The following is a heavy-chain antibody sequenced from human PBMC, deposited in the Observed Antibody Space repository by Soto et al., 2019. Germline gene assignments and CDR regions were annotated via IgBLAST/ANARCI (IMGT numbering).Heavy chain of an antibody. V-gene: IGHV4-59*01. D-gene: IGHD4-17*01. J-gene: IGHJ4*02. Sequence: SETLSLTCTVSGGSFSPYYWSWIRQPPGKGLEWTGYIYHSGSTNYNPSLKSRVTISVDTSKNQFSLKLSSVTAADTAVYYCARTYGDCFAYWGQGTLVTVSS. CDR2: IYHSGST. CDR1: GGSFSPYY. CDR3: ARTYGDCFAY.